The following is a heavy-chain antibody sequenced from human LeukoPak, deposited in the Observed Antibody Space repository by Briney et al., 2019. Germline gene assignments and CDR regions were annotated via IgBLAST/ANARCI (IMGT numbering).Heavy chain of an antibody. J-gene: IGHJ4*02. CDR1: GYTFTSYD. D-gene: IGHD3-22*01. Sequence: GASVKVSCKASGYTFTSYDINWVRQATGQGLEWMGWMNPNSGNTGYAQKFQGRVTITRNTSISTAYMELSSLRSEDTAVYYCARVNDSSGYYALGYWGQGTLVTVSS. CDR2: MNPNSGNT. V-gene: IGHV1-8*03. CDR3: ARVNDSSGYYALGY.